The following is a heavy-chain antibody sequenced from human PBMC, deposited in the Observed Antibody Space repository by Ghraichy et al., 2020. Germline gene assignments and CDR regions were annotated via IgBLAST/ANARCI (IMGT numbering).Heavy chain of an antibody. V-gene: IGHV3-7*04. J-gene: IGHJ4*02. CDR3: ARGAYSYGYFFDY. CDR2: IKQDGSEK. Sequence: GGSLRLSCAASGFTFSSYWMSWVRQAPGKGLEWVANIKQDGSEKYYVDSVKGRFTISRDNAKNSLYLQMNSLRAEDTAVYYCARGAYSYGYFFDYWGQGTLVTVSS. CDR1: GFTFSSYW. D-gene: IGHD5-18*01.